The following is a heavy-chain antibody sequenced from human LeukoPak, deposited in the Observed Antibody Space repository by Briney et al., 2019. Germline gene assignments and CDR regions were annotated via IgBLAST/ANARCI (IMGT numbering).Heavy chain of an antibody. CDR3: ARDRVTMVRGAPSGMDV. Sequence: PSETLSLTCTVSGGSISSCCWSWIRQPPGKGLEWIGYIYYSGNTNYNPSLKSRVTISVDTSKNQFSLKLSSVTAADTAVYYCARDRVTMVRGAPSGMDVWGKGTTVTVSS. J-gene: IGHJ6*04. CDR1: GGSISSCC. CDR2: IYYSGNT. D-gene: IGHD3-10*01. V-gene: IGHV4-59*01.